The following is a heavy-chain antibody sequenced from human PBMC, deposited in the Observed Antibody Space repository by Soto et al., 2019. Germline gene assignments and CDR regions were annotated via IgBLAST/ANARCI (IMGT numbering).Heavy chain of an antibody. Sequence: QVQLVQSGAEVKKPGASVKVSCKVSGYTLTELSMHWVRQAPGKGLEWMGGFDPEDGETIYAQKFQGRVTMTEHTSTDTAYRELSSLRSEDTAVYYCATGSSGWYGWYFDLWGRGTLVTVSS. J-gene: IGHJ2*01. CDR3: ATGSSGWYGWYFDL. V-gene: IGHV1-24*01. CDR1: GYTLTELS. CDR2: FDPEDGET. D-gene: IGHD6-19*01.